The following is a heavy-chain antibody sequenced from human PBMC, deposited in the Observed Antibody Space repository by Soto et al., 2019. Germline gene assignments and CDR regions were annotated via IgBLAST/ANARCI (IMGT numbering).Heavy chain of an antibody. J-gene: IGHJ6*03. D-gene: IGHD2-15*01. V-gene: IGHV1-3*01. CDR2: INAGNGNT. CDR1: GYTYTSYA. CDR3: ARDLGYCSGGSCYYYYMDV. Sequence: GASVEVSCKASGYTYTSYAMHWVRQAPGQRLEWMGWINAGNGNTKYSQKFQGRVTITRDTSASTAYMELSSLRSEDTAVYYCARDLGYCSGGSCYYYYMDVWGKGTTVTVSS.